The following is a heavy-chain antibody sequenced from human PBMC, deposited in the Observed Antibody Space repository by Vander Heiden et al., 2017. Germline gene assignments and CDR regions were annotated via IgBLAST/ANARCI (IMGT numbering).Heavy chain of an antibody. CDR3: AKGIGGFGELFDY. V-gene: IGHV3-23*01. J-gene: IGHJ4*02. CDR2: INCSGGIT. Sequence: EVQLFESGGPLVQPGGPMILSCSAKGLTFNSYAIRWFRQTPGTRLELVSAINCSGGITFYADSVKGRFTISRENSKNTLYLQMNSVRAEDTAVYYYAKGIGGFGELFDYWGQGTMVTVSS. D-gene: IGHD3-10*01. CDR1: GLTFNSYA.